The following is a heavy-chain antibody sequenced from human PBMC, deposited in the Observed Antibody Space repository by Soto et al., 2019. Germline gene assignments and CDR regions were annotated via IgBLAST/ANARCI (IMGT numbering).Heavy chain of an antibody. V-gene: IGHV1-69*01. D-gene: IGHD3-10*01. CDR1: VGSFTNYA. CDR3: AVAMVREILIFESSGMHV. J-gene: IGHJ6*02. Sequence: QVHLVQSGAEVKKPGSSVKVSCKTSVGSFTNYAVSWVRQAPGQGLEWMGGIIPNFDTPNYAQKFQDRVTIIADASTSTVYMELRSLRSNDTAVYYCAVAMVREILIFESSGMHVWGQGTTVIVSS. CDR2: IIPNFDTP.